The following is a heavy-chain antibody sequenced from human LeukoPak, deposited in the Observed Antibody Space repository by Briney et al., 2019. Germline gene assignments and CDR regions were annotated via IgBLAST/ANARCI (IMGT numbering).Heavy chain of an antibody. Sequence: PSETLSLTCTVSGGSISNSNYYWGWVRQPPGKWLEWIGTIYYSGNTYYNPSLKSRVTISVDTSKNQFSLRLSSVTAADTAVYFCMRHEEEDGYNAKPFDFWGQGTLVTVSS. J-gene: IGHJ4*02. V-gene: IGHV4-39*01. D-gene: IGHD5-24*01. CDR3: MRHEEEDGYNAKPFDF. CDR2: IYYSGNT. CDR1: GGSISNSNYY.